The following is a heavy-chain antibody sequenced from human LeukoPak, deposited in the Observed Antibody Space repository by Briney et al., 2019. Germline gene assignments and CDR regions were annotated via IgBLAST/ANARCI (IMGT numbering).Heavy chain of an antibody. CDR3: AREITDTPDAFDI. Sequence: GGSLRLSCAAPGFTFSSYEMSWVRLAPGKGLEWVSYISSGASVIKYADSVKGRFTVSRDNAKNSLYLQLNSLRAEDTAIYYCAREITDTPDAFDIWGQGTMVTVSS. CDR1: GFTFSSYE. CDR2: ISSGASVI. J-gene: IGHJ3*02. D-gene: IGHD3-10*01. V-gene: IGHV3-48*03.